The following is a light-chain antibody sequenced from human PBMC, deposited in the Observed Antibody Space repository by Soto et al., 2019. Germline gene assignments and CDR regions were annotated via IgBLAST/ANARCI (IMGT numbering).Light chain of an antibody. CDR3: CSYAGSSTEV. J-gene: IGLJ3*02. V-gene: IGLV2-23*02. CDR2: EVS. CDR1: SSDVGSYNL. Sequence: QYVLTQPASVSGSPGQSITISCTGTSSDVGSYNLVSWYQQHPGKAPKLMIYEVSKRPSGVSNRFSGSKSGNPASLTISGLQAEDEADYYCCSYAGSSTEVFGGGTKLTVL.